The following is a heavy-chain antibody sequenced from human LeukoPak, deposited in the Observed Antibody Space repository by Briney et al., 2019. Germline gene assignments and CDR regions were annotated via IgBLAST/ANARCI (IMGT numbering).Heavy chain of an antibody. CDR3: ARIHCSSTSCPIDY. CDR2: IYHSGST. D-gene: IGHD2-2*01. Sequence: SQTLSLTCAVSGGSISSGGYSWSWIRQPPGKGLEWIGYIYHSGSTYYSPSLKSRVTISVDGSKNQFSLKLSSVTAADTAVYYCARIHCSSTSCPIDYWGQGTLVTVSS. J-gene: IGHJ4*02. V-gene: IGHV4-30-2*01. CDR1: GGSISSGGYS.